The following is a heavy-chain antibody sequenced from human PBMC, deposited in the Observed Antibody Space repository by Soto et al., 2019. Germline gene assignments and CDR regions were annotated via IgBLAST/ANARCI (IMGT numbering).Heavy chain of an antibody. Sequence: EVQVVQSGGGLIQPGGSLRLSCAASGFTVSLNYMSWVRQAPGKGLEWVSVLYGDGRTYYADSVKGRFTISRDNSRNTLYLQMNSLRVDDTAVYYCARGGYTGLRGYFEYWGQGTLVTVSS. CDR3: ARGGYTGLRGYFEY. J-gene: IGHJ4*02. CDR2: LYGDGRT. V-gene: IGHV3-53*01. D-gene: IGHD1-26*01. CDR1: GFTVSLNY.